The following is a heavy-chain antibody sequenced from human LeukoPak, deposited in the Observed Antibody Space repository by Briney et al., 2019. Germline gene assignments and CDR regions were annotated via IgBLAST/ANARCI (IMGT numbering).Heavy chain of an antibody. CDR1: GGSISSGGYY. Sequence: PSETLSLTCTVSGGSISSGGYYWSWIRQHPGKGLEWIGYIYYSGSTYYNPSLKSRVTISVDTSKNQFSLKLSSVTAADTAVYYCARGIFVDFWSGYYLWNTYFDYWGQGTLVTVSS. CDR2: IYYSGST. J-gene: IGHJ4*02. CDR3: ARGIFVDFWSGYYLWNTYFDY. V-gene: IGHV4-31*03. D-gene: IGHD3-3*01.